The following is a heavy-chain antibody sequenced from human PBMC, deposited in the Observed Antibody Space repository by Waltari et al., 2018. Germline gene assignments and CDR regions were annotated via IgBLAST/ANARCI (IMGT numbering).Heavy chain of an antibody. Sequence: EVQLVESGGDSVQPGGSLRLSCAASGFTFSNFWMSWVRQAPGKGLKWVARIKPDGSGKYYVESVKGRFIISSDNAQNSLHLQMDRLRVEDTAVYFCARDVLWGQGTRVTVSP. V-gene: IGHV3-7*01. J-gene: IGHJ4*02. D-gene: IGHD2-15*01. CDR2: IKPDGSGK. CDR1: GFTFSNFW. CDR3: ARDVL.